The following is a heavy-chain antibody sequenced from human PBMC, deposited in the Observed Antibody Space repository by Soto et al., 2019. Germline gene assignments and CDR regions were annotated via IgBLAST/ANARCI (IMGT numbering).Heavy chain of an antibody. CDR3: AREGSWHWFDP. CDR2: IYYSGST. V-gene: IGHV4-31*03. J-gene: IGHJ5*02. Sequence: QVPLQESGPGLVKPSQTLSLTCTVSGGSISSGGYYWSWIRQHPGKGLEWIGYIYYSGSTYYNPSLKSRVTISVDTSKNQISLKLSSVTAADTAVYYCAREGSWHWFDPWGQGTLVTVSS. CDR1: GGSISSGGYY.